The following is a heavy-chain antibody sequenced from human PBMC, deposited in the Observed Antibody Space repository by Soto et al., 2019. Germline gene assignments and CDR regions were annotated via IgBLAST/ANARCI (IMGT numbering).Heavy chain of an antibody. CDR2: ISSSSSTI. Sequence: HPGGSLRLSCAASGFTFSSYSMNWVRQAPGKGLEWVSYISSSSSTIYYADSVKGRFTISRDNAKNSLYLQMNSLRDEDTAVYYCARDRSGGRNYGMDVWGQGTTVTVSS. V-gene: IGHV3-48*02. CDR3: ARDRSGGRNYGMDV. CDR1: GFTFSSYS. D-gene: IGHD2-15*01. J-gene: IGHJ6*02.